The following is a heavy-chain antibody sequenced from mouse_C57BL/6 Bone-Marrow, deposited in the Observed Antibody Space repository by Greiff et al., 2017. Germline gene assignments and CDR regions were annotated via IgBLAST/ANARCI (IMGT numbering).Heavy chain of an antibody. J-gene: IGHJ4*01. V-gene: IGHV1-81*01. D-gene: IGHD2-3*01. CDR3: ARLGYDGYYDYAMDY. CDR1: GYTFTSYG. CDR2: IYPRSGNT. Sequence: VQLQQSGAELARPGASVKLSCKASGYTFTSYGISWVKQRTGQGLEWIGEIYPRSGNTYYNEKFKGKATLTADKSSSTAYMELRSLTSEDSAVYFCARLGYDGYYDYAMDYWGQGTSVTVSS.